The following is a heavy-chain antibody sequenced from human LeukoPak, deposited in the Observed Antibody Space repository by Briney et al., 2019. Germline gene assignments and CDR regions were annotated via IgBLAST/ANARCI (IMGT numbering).Heavy chain of an antibody. J-gene: IGHJ6*02. CDR2: INWNSGSI. CDR1: GFTFDDYA. V-gene: IGHV3-9*01. Sequence: GGSLRLSCAASGFTFDDYAMHWVRQAPGKGLEWVSGINWNSGSIGYADSVKGRFTVSRDNAKNSLYLQMNSLRAEDTALYYCAKDIHDFWSGYPYYYYGMDVWGQGTTVTVSS. CDR3: AKDIHDFWSGYPYYYYGMDV. D-gene: IGHD3-3*01.